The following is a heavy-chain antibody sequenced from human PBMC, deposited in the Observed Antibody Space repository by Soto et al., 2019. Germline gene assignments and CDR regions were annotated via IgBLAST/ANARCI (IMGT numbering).Heavy chain of an antibody. V-gene: IGHV1-69*12. J-gene: IGHJ3*02. D-gene: IGHD2-15*01. Sequence: QVQLVQSGAEVKKPGSSVKVSCKASGGTFSSYAISWVRQAPGQGLEWMGGIIPIFGTANYAQKFQGRVTITADESTSTAYMERSSVRAEDTAVYYCASWGYCSGGSCFDAFDIWGQGTMVTVSS. CDR2: IIPIFGTA. CDR3: ASWGYCSGGSCFDAFDI. CDR1: GGTFSSYA.